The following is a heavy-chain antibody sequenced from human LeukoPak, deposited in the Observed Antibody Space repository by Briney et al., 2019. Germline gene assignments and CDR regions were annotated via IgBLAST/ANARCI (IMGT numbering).Heavy chain of an antibody. V-gene: IGHV4-38-2*02. Sequence: SETLSLTCTGSHYSISNRLYWGWLRQPPGKGLEWIGSIYRSGSTFYNPSLKSRVTISLDTSKNQFSLKLSSVTAADTAVYFCARGTYGYYIDVWGKGTTVTVSS. D-gene: IGHD1-1*01. CDR1: HYSISNRLY. J-gene: IGHJ6*03. CDR3: ARGTYGYYIDV. CDR2: IYRSGST.